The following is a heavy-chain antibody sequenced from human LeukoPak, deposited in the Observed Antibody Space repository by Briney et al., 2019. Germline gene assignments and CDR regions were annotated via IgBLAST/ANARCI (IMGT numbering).Heavy chain of an antibody. CDR1: GYTFTGYY. D-gene: IGHD3-10*01. V-gene: IGHV1-2*02. Sequence: ASVKVSCKASGYTFTGYYMHWVRQAPGQGLEWMGWINPNSGGTNYAQKFQGRVAMTRDTSISTAYMELSRLRSDDTAVYYCARGRLVGGSGSYYNKSYYYYMDVWGKGTTVTVSS. CDR2: INPNSGGT. CDR3: ARGRLVGGSGSYYNKSYYYYMDV. J-gene: IGHJ6*03.